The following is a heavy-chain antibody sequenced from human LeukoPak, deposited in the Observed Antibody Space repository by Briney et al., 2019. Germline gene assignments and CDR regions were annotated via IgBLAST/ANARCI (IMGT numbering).Heavy chain of an antibody. CDR1: AFTFNTYW. J-gene: IGHJ4*02. V-gene: IGHV3-74*01. Sequence: GGSLRLSCAASAFTFNTYWMHWVRQVPGRGLEWVSRINGDESGTNYADSVKGRFTISRDNAKDTLYLHMNSLTAEDTAVYYCARGAKWAYYFDYWGQGTLVSLSS. D-gene: IGHD1-26*01. CDR3: ARGAKWAYYFDY. CDR2: INGDESGT.